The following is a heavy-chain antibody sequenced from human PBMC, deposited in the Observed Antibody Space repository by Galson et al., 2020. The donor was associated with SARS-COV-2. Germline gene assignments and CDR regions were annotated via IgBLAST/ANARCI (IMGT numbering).Heavy chain of an antibody. D-gene: IGHD2-2*01. Sequence: SETLSLTCAVYGGSFSGYYWSWIRQPPGKGLEWIGEINHSGSTNYNPSLKSRVTISVDTSKNQFSLKLSSVTAADTAVYYCARAFGYCSSTSCWYYYYYGMDVWGQGTTVTVSS. CDR3: ARAFGYCSSTSCWYYYYYGMDV. V-gene: IGHV4-34*01. CDR2: INHSGST. J-gene: IGHJ6*02. CDR1: GGSFSGYY.